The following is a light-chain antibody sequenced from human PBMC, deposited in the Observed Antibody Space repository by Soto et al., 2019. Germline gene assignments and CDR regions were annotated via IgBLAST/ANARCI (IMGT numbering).Light chain of an antibody. Sequence: EIVVTRDRGILTESQGERATLSCRASQSVSSNLAWYQQKPGQAPRLLIYGASTRATGIPARFSGSGSGTDFTLTISSLEPEDSAVYYCQQRNVWPPVTFGQGTRLEIK. V-gene: IGKV3-15*01. CDR3: QQRNVWPPVT. J-gene: IGKJ5*01. CDR2: GAS. CDR1: QSVSSN.